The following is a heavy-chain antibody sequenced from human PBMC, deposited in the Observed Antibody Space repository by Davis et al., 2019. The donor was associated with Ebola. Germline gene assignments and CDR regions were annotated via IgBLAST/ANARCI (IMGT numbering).Heavy chain of an antibody. J-gene: IGHJ6*02. V-gene: IGHV4-34*01. CDR1: GGSFSGYY. CDR3: ARDHDYSNYGNYYYGMDV. Sequence: PGGSLRLSCAVYGGSFSGYYWSWIRQPPGKGLEWIGEINHSGSTNYNPSLKSRVTISVDTSKNQFSLKLSSVTAADTAVYYCARDHDYSNYGNYYYGMDVWGQGTTVTVSS. D-gene: IGHD4-11*01. CDR2: INHSGST.